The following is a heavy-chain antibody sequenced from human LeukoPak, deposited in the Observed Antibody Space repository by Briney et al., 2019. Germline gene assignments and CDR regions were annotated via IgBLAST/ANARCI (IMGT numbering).Heavy chain of an antibody. Sequence: SETLSLTCAVYGGSFSGYYWSWIRQPPGKGLEWIGEINHSGSTNYNPSLKSRVTISVDTSKNQFSLKLSSVTAADTAVYYCAGGRGLGYCSSTSCYKYFDYWGQGTLVTVSS. D-gene: IGHD2-2*02. J-gene: IGHJ4*02. CDR2: INHSGST. V-gene: IGHV4-34*01. CDR3: AGGRGLGYCSSTSCYKYFDY. CDR1: GGSFSGYY.